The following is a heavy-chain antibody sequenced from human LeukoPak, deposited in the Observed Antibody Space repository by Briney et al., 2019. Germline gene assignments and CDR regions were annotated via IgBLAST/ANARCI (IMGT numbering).Heavy chain of an antibody. CDR2: IYYSGST. D-gene: IGHD1-26*01. CDR3: ARGVSYYYFDY. CDR1: GGSISSGDYY. V-gene: IGHV4-30-4*08. Sequence: SETLSLTCTVSGGSISSGDYYWSWIRQPPGKGLEWIGYIYYSGSTYYNPSLKSRVTISVDTSKNQFSLKLSSVTAADTAVYYCARGVSYYYFDYWGQGTLVTVSS. J-gene: IGHJ4*02.